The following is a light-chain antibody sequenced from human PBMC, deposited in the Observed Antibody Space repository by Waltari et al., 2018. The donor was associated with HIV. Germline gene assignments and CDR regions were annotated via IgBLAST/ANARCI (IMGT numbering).Light chain of an antibody. V-gene: IGLV2-11*01. CDR1: SSDIGGHNY. Sequence: QSALTQPRSVSGSPGQSVTISCTGTSSDIGGHNYVSWYQQLPGKVPKLMIYDLTKRPPGVPDRFSVSKSGNTASLTISGLQAEDEADYYCCSFAGSYTWLFGGGTKLTVL. CDR3: CSFAGSYTWL. CDR2: DLT. J-gene: IGLJ2*01.